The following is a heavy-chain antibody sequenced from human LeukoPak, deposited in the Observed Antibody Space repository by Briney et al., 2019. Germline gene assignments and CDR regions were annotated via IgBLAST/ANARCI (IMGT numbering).Heavy chain of an antibody. D-gene: IGHD3-22*01. CDR1: GYTFTGYY. Sequence: ASVKVSCKTSGYTFTGYYIHWVQQAPGQGLEWMGWINPNSGDTNYAQKFQGRVSMTGDTSISTAYMELSRLRSDDTAVYYCARTLVVINDAFDIWGQGTMVTVSS. CDR2: INPNSGDT. V-gene: IGHV1-2*02. J-gene: IGHJ3*02. CDR3: ARTLVVINDAFDI.